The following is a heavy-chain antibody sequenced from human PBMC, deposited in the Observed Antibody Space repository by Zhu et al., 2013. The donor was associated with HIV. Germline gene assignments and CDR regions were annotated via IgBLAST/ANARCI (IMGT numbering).Heavy chain of an antibody. V-gene: IGHV1-69*12. Sequence: QVHLVQSGAEVKKPGSSVKVSCKASGGTFSSYAINWVRQAPGQGLEWMGVIVPIFGISNYAQKFQGRLTITADESRSTAYMELSSLRSEDTAMYYCAGELREYGDHAIDYWAREPWSPVSS. D-gene: IGHD4-17*01. CDR2: IVPIFGIS. J-gene: IGHJ4*02. CDR1: GGTFSSYA. CDR3: AGELREYGDHAIDY.